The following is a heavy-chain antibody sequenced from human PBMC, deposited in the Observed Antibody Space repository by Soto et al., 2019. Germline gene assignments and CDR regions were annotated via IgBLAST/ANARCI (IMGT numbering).Heavy chain of an antibody. Sequence: SETLSLTCAVYGRSFSGYYWSWIRQPPGKGLEWIGEINHSGSTNYNPSLKSRVTISVDTPKNQFSLKLSSVTAADTAVYYCARGHNYDYIWGSYRYYGYFDYWGQGTLVTVSS. V-gene: IGHV4-34*01. CDR2: INHSGST. J-gene: IGHJ4*02. D-gene: IGHD3-16*02. CDR1: GRSFSGYY. CDR3: ARGHNYDYIWGSYRYYGYFDY.